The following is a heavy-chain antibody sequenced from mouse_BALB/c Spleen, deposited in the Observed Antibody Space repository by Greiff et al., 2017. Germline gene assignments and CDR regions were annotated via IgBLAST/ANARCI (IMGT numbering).Heavy chain of an antibody. CDR3: AREHGYAMDY. J-gene: IGHJ4*01. CDR2: IWAGGST. Sequence: VKLMESGPGLVAPSQSLSITCTVSGFSLTSYGVHWVRQPPGKGLEWLGVIWAGGSTNYNSALMSRLSISKDNSKSQVFLKMNSLQTDDTAMYYCAREHGYAMDYWGQGTSVTVSS. V-gene: IGHV2-9*02. CDR1: GFSLTSYG.